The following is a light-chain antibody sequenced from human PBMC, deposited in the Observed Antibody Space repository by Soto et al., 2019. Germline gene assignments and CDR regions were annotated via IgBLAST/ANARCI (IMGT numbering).Light chain of an antibody. CDR3: QQYGSSSIT. Sequence: EIVLTQSPGTLSLSPGERATLSCMASQSVSSSYLAWYQQKPGQAPRLLIYGASSRATGIPDRFSGSGSGTDFTLTISRLEPEDFAVYYCQQYGSSSITFGQGARLE. CDR2: GAS. CDR1: QSVSSSY. V-gene: IGKV3-20*01. J-gene: IGKJ5*01.